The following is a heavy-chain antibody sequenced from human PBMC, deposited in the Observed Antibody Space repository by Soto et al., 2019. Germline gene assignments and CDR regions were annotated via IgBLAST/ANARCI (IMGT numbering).Heavy chain of an antibody. V-gene: IGHV1-2*02. CDR2: INPNSGGT. Sequence: QVQLVQSGAEVKKPGASVKVSCKASGYTFTAYYMHWLRQAPGQGLEWMGWINPNSGGTKYAQKFQARFTMTNDTSISTAYMELSRLGSDDTAVYYCARGDFDSSANYYASWFDPWGQGTLVTVSS. CDR1: GYTFTAYY. CDR3: ARGDFDSSANYYASWFDP. J-gene: IGHJ5*02. D-gene: IGHD3-22*01.